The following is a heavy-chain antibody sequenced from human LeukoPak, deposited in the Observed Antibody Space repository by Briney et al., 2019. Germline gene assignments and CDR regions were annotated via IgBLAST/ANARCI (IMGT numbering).Heavy chain of an antibody. J-gene: IGHJ4*02. CDR3: ARDYYDFWSGSSAVDY. V-gene: IGHV3-11*04. D-gene: IGHD3-3*01. CDR2: ISSSGSTI. CDR1: GFTFSDYY. Sequence: GGPLRLSCAASGFTFSDYYMSWIRQAPGKGLEWVSYISSSGSTIYYADSVKGRFTISRDNAKNSLYLQMNSLRAEDTAVYYCARDYYDFWSGSSAVDYWGQGTLVTVSS.